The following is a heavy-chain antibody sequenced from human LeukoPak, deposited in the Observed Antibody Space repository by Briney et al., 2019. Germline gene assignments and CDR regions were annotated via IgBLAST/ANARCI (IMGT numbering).Heavy chain of an antibody. D-gene: IGHD2/OR15-2a*01. CDR1: GFTFSTYA. J-gene: IGHJ6*03. CDR2: ITWDGGST. CDR3: AKDRAARGRGNYFYMDV. V-gene: IGHV3-43D*03. Sequence: GGSLRLSCAASGFTFSTYAMHWVRQAPGKGLEWVSHITWDGGSTHYADSVEGRFTISRDNRENSLYLQMNSLRPEDTALYYCAKDRAARGRGNYFYMDVWGKGTTVTVSS.